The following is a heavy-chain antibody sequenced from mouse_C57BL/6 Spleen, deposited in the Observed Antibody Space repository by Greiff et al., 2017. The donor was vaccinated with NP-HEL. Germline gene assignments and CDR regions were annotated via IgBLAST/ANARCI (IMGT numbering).Heavy chain of an antibody. J-gene: IGHJ3*01. D-gene: IGHD2-3*01. Sequence: DVMLVESGEGLVKPGGSLKLSCAASGFTFSSYAMSWVRQTPEKRLEWVAYISSGGDYIYYADTVKGRFTISRDNARNTLYLQMSSLKSEDTAMYYCTREDGYYWFAYWGQGTLVTVSA. V-gene: IGHV5-9-1*02. CDR3: TREDGYYWFAY. CDR2: ISSGGDYI. CDR1: GFTFSSYA.